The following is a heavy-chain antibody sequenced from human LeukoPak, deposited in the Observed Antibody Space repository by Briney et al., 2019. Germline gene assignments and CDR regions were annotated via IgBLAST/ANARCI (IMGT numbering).Heavy chain of an antibody. V-gene: IGHV4-59*01. CDR1: GGSISSYY. J-gene: IGHJ2*01. Sequence: PSETLSLTCTVSGGSISSYYWSWIRQPPGKGLEWIGYIYYSGSTNYNPSLKSRVTIPVDTSKNQFSLKLSSVTAADTAVYYCARDEYSSSGGWYFDLWGRGTLVTVSS. D-gene: IGHD6-6*01. CDR2: IYYSGST. CDR3: ARDEYSSSGGWYFDL.